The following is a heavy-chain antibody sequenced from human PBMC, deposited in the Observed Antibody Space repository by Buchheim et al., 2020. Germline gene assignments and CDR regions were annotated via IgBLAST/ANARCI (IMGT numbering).Heavy chain of an antibody. J-gene: IGHJ4*02. CDR3: AKSKGQGSGWFFDY. D-gene: IGHD6-19*01. CDR2: ISYDGSNK. V-gene: IGHV3-30*18. CDR1: GFTFSSYG. Sequence: VQLLESGGGLVQPGGSLRLSCAASGFTFSSYGMHWVRQAPGKGLEWVAVISYDGSNKYYADSVKGRFTISRDNSKNTLYLQMNSLRAEDTAVYYCAKSKGQGSGWFFDYWGQGTL.